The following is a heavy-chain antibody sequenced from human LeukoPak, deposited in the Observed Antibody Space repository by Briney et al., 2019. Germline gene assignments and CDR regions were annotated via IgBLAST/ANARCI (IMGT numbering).Heavy chain of an antibody. CDR3: AREPDVDLDTFRGDGLDI. J-gene: IGHJ3*02. D-gene: IGHD5-18*01. CDR2: IIPIFGTA. CDR1: GGTFSSYA. V-gene: IGHV1-69*13. Sequence: SVKVSCKASGGTFSSYAISWVRQAPGQGLEWMGGIIPIFGTANYAQKFQGRVTITADESTSTAYMELSSLKSEDTAVYYCAREPDVDLDTFRGDGLDIWGQGTMVTVSS.